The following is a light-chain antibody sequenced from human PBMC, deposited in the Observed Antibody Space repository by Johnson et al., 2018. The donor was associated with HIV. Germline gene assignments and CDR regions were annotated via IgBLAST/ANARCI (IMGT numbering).Light chain of an antibody. J-gene: IGLJ1*01. V-gene: IGLV1-51*02. CDR2: ENH. Sequence: QSVLTQPPSVSAAPGQKVTISCSGSSSNIGNNYVSWYQQLPGTAPKLLIYENHKRPSGIPDRFSGSKSGTSATLGITGLQTGDEADYYCGTWDSSLSAYVFGTWTKVTVL. CDR1: SSNIGNNY. CDR3: GTWDSSLSAYV.